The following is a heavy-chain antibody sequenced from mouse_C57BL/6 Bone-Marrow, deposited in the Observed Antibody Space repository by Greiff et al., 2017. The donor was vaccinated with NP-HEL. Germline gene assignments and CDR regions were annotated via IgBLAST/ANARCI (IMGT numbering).Heavy chain of an antibody. Sequence: EVKLVESGGGLVQPGGSLKLSCAASGFTFSDYYMYWVRQTPEKRLEWVAYISNGGGSTYYPDTVKGRFTISRDNAKNTLYLQMSRLKSEYTAMYYCARMAPQSTTVVARYAMDYWGQGTSVTVSS. CDR3: ARMAPQSTTVVARYAMDY. V-gene: IGHV5-12*01. D-gene: IGHD1-1*01. CDR1: GFTFSDYY. CDR2: ISNGGGST. J-gene: IGHJ4*01.